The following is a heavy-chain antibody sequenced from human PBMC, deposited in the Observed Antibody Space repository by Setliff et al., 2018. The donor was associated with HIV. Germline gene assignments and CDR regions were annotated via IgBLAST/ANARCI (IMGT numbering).Heavy chain of an antibody. D-gene: IGHD3-3*01. CDR1: GGSIRSGPYY. CDR3: AREGARITIFGVVTALWYFDL. CDR2: IDHSGST. Sequence: PSETLSLTCTVSGGSIRSGPYYWSWIRQPPGKGLEWIGEIDHSGSTNYNPSLKSRVTISLDTSKNQFSLKLSSVTAADTAVYYCAREGARITIFGVVTALWYFDLWGRGTLVTVSS. V-gene: IGHV4-39*07. J-gene: IGHJ2*01.